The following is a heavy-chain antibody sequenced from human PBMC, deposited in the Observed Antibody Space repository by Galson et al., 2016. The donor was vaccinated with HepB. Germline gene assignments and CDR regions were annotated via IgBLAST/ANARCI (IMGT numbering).Heavy chain of an antibody. CDR3: AGAQWIPARRAAYFDY. D-gene: IGHD5-18*01. CDR2: VKQDGSEK. Sequence: SLRLSCAASGFPLSNFWMNWVRQAPGKGLQWVANVKQDGSEKYYAESVKGRFTISRDNARNSMFLQMNGLRPDDTAIYYCAGAQWIPARRAAYFDYWGQGILVTVSS. V-gene: IGHV3-7*04. CDR1: GFPLSNFW. J-gene: IGHJ4*02.